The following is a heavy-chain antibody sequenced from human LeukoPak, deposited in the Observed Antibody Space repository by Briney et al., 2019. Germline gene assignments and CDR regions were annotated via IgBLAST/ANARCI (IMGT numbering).Heavy chain of an antibody. CDR2: ISSSGSTI. CDR3: ARGRHYYDSSGYPLTTWYYYMDV. V-gene: IGHV3-11*04. D-gene: IGHD3-22*01. Sequence: GGSLRLSCAASGFTFSDYYMSWIRQAPGKGLEWVSYISSSGSTIYYADSVKGRFTISRDNAKNSLYLQMNSLRAEDTAVYYCARGRHYYDSSGYPLTTWYYYMDVWGKGTTVTVSS. J-gene: IGHJ6*03. CDR1: GFTFSDYY.